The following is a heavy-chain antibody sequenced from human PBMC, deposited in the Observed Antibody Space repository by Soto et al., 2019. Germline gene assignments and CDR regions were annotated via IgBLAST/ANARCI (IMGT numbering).Heavy chain of an antibody. CDR3: ARILDGGDWYYFDY. Sequence: PSETLSLTCAVYGGSFSGYYWSWIRQPPEKGLEWIGEINHSGSTNYNPSLKSRVTISVDTSKNQFSLKLSSVTAADTAVYYCARILDGGDWYYFDYWGQGTLVTVSS. CDR2: INHSGST. J-gene: IGHJ4*02. V-gene: IGHV4-34*01. D-gene: IGHD2-21*02. CDR1: GGSFSGYY.